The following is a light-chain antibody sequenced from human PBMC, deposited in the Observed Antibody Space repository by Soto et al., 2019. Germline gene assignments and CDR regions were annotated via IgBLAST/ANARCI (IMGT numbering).Light chain of an antibody. CDR3: QQRSNWPPVT. Sequence: IVWTQTPCTLSLSPGERATLSLSGSQSVSNNYLAWYQQKPGQAPRLLIYDASNRATGIPARFSGSGSGTDFTLTISSLEPEDFAVYYCQQRSNWPPVTFGQGTLLEI. J-gene: IGKJ5*01. CDR1: QSVSNNY. CDR2: DAS. V-gene: IGKV3-11*01.